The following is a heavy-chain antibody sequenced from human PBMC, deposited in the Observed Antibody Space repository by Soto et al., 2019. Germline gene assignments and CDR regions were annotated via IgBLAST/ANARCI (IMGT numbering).Heavy chain of an antibody. CDR2: ISYDGSNK. D-gene: IGHD6-19*01. CDR1: GFTFSSYG. CDR3: AKERWGLAVAGPFDY. Sequence: QVQLVESGGGVVQPGRSLRLSCAASGFTFSSYGMHWVRQAPGKGLEWVAVISYDGSNKYYADSVKGRFTISRDNSKNTLYLQMNSLRAEDTAVYYCAKERWGLAVAGPFDYWGQGTLVTVSS. V-gene: IGHV3-30*18. J-gene: IGHJ4*02.